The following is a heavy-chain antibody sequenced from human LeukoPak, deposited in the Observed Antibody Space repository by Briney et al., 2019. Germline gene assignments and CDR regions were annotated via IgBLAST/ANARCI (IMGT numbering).Heavy chain of an antibody. J-gene: IGHJ4*02. D-gene: IGHD6-19*01. CDR3: ARSIAVAGRIQLFDY. V-gene: IGHV3-64*01. CDR1: GFTFSSYA. Sequence: PGGSLRLSCAASGFTFSSYAMHWVRQAPGKGLEYVSAISSNGGSTYYANSVKGRFTISRDNSKNTLYLQMGSLRAEDMAVYYCARSIAVAGRIQLFDYCGQGTLVTVSS. CDR2: ISSNGGST.